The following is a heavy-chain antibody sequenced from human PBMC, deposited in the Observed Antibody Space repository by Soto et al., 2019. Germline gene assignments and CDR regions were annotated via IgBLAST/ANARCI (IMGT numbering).Heavy chain of an antibody. CDR1: GFTFSSYW. Sequence: GGSLRLSCAASGFTFSSYWMSWVRQAPGKGLEWVANIKQDGSEKYYVDSVKGRFTISRDNAKNSLYLQMNSLRAEDTAVYYSARDIGYCSSTSCQTFDYWGQGTLVTVSS. D-gene: IGHD2-2*01. CDR3: ARDIGYCSSTSCQTFDY. J-gene: IGHJ4*02. V-gene: IGHV3-7*01. CDR2: IKQDGSEK.